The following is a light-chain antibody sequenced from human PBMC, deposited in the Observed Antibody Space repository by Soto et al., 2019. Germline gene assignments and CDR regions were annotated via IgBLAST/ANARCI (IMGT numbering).Light chain of an antibody. CDR2: GAS. J-gene: IGKJ4*01. CDR1: QNVNTN. CDR3: QQYNNWPLT. Sequence: VMTQSPSTLSVSPGDRATLSCRASQNVNTNLAWYQQQPGQAPRLLIFGASTWATGIPARFSGSGSGTEFTLTISSLQPEDFAVYYCQQYNNWPLTFGGGTKV. V-gene: IGKV3-15*01.